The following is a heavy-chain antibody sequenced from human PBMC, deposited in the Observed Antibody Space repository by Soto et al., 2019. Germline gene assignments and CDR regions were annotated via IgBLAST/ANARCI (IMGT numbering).Heavy chain of an antibody. CDR1: GGSISSYY. V-gene: IGHV4-59*01. CDR2: IYYSGST. CDR3: ARDPARYSYGETHVPYFDY. D-gene: IGHD5-18*01. Sequence: SETLSLTCTVSGGSISSYYWSWIRRPPGKGLEWIGYIYYSGSTNYNPSLKSRVTISVDTSKNQFSLKLSSVTAADTAVYYCARDPARYSYGETHVPYFDYWGQGTLVTVSS. J-gene: IGHJ4*02.